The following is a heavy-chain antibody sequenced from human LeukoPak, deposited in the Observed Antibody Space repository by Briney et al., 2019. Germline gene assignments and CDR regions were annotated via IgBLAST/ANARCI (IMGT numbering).Heavy chain of an antibody. Sequence: ASVKVSCKASGGTFSSYAISWVRQAPGQGLEWMGWISAYNGNTNYAQKLQGRVTMTTDTSTSTAYMELRSLRSDDTAVYYCARLDYYDSSGYYSCDYWGQGTLVTVSS. CDR1: GGTFSSYA. D-gene: IGHD3-22*01. CDR2: ISAYNGNT. V-gene: IGHV1-18*01. J-gene: IGHJ4*02. CDR3: ARLDYYDSSGYYSCDY.